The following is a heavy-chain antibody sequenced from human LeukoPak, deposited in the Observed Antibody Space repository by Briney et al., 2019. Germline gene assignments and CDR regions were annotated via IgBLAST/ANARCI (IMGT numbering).Heavy chain of an antibody. J-gene: IGHJ4*02. CDR3: ARGDITAAGAPFDY. CDR1: GGSFSGYY. V-gene: IGHV4-34*01. D-gene: IGHD6-13*01. CDR2: INLSGST. Sequence: SETLSLTCAVYGGSFSGYYWSWIRQPPGKGLEWVGEINLSGSTNYNPSLKSRVTISVDTSKNQFSLKLSSVTAADTAVYCCARGDITAAGAPFDYWGRGTLVTVSS.